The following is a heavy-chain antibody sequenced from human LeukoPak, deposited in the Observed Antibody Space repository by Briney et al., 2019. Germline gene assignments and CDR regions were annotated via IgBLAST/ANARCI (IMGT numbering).Heavy chain of an antibody. CDR1: GFTFSSYW. CDR2: IKQDGSEK. D-gene: IGHD6-13*01. V-gene: IGHV3-7*01. CDR3: AREGGYSSSWSYFDY. Sequence: SGGSLRLSCAASGFTFSSYWMSWVRQAPGKGLEWVANIKQDGSEKYYVDSVKGRFTISRDNAKNSLYLQMSSLRAEDTAVYYCAREGGYSSSWSYFDYWGQGTLVTVSS. J-gene: IGHJ4*02.